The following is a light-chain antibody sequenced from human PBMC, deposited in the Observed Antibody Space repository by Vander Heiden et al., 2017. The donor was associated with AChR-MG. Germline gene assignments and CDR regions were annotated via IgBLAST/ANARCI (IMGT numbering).Light chain of an antibody. CDR2: GAS. CDR3: QQYGSSPPT. Sequence: ELVLTQSPGTLSLSPGERATLSCRASQSVRSSYLAWYQQKPGQAPRLLIYGASNRATGIPDRFSGSGSGTDFTLTISRLEPEDFAVYSCQQYGSSPPTFGQGTKLEIK. V-gene: IGKV3-20*01. CDR1: QSVRSSY. J-gene: IGKJ2*01.